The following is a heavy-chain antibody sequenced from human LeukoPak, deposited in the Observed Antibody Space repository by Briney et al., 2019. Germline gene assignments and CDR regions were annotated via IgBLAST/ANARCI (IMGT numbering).Heavy chain of an antibody. J-gene: IGHJ4*02. V-gene: IGHV3-30*03. CDR2: ISYDGSNK. D-gene: IGHD3-3*01. CDR3: ARDRSRRQDTLTIFGVVILYYFDY. CDR1: GFTFSSYG. Sequence: GGSLRLSCAASGFTFSSYGMHWVRQAPGKGLEWVAVISYDGSNKYYADSVKGRFTISRDNSKNTLYLQMNNLRAEDTAVYYCARDRSRRQDTLTIFGVVILYYFDYWGQGTLVTVSS.